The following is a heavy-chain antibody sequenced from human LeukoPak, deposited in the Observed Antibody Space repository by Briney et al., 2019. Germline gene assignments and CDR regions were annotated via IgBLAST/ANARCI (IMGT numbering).Heavy chain of an antibody. J-gene: IGHJ4*02. D-gene: IGHD4-23*01. V-gene: IGHV1-24*01. Sequence: ASVKVSCKVSGYTLTELSMHWVRQAPGKGLEWMGGFDLEDGETIYAQKFQGRVTMTEDTSTDTAYMELSSLRSEDTAVYYCATDYGGKGPFDYWGQGTLVTVSS. CDR2: FDLEDGET. CDR1: GYTLTELS. CDR3: ATDYGGKGPFDY.